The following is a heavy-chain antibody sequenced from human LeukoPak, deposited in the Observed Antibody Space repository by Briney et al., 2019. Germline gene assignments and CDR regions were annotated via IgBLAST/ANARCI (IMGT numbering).Heavy chain of an antibody. CDR3: ASNVDWNYALDY. V-gene: IGHV4-61*02. CDR2: IYTSGST. CDR1: GGSISSGSYY. Sequence: PSETLSLTCTVSGGSISSGSYYWSRIRQPAGKGLEWIGRIYTSGSTNYNPSLKSRVTISVDTSKNQFSLKLSSVTAADTAVYYCASNVDWNYALDYWGQGTLVTVSS. J-gene: IGHJ4*02. D-gene: IGHD1-7*01.